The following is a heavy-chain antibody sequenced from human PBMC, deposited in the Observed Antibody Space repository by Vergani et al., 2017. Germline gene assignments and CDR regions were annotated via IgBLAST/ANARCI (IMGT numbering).Heavy chain of an antibody. D-gene: IGHD5-12*01. CDR1: GFSFPGYA. V-gene: IGHV3-23*01. CDR2: VSGSSATP. Sequence: EVQLLESGGGLVQPGGSLRLSCEASGFSFPGYAMSWVRQAPGKGVEWVSSVSGSSATPYYADSVKVRFIISRDNSKNTLHLQMNSLRADDTAVYYCTKGSRGYTGYFFDYWGQGTLATVSS. CDR3: TKGSRGYTGYFFDY. J-gene: IGHJ4*02.